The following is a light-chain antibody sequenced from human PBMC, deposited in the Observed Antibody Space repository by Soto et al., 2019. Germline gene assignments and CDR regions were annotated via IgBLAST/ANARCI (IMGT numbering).Light chain of an antibody. V-gene: IGKV3-20*01. J-gene: IGKJ1*01. CDR3: QQYGSSRT. Sequence: EIVLTQSPGTLSLSPGERATLSCRASQSVSSSYLAWYQQKPGQAPRLLIYGASSRATGIPDRFSGSGSGTDFTLTISRLEPEDFPVYYCQQYGSSRTFGQGTMVESK. CDR1: QSVSSSY. CDR2: GAS.